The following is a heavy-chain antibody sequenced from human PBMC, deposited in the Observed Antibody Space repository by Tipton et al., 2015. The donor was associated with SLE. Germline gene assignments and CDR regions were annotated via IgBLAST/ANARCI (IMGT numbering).Heavy chain of an antibody. V-gene: IGHV4-4*02. J-gene: IGHJ4*02. CDR2: IYHSGST. CDR3: ARRAGGWLRGYFDY. CDR1: GDSISRINW. D-gene: IGHD5-24*01. Sequence: TLSLTCAVSGDSISRINWWSWVRQPPGKGLEWIGEIYHSGSTHYNPSLKSRVTISIDTSKKQFSLKLSSVTAADTAVYYCARRAGGWLRGYFDYWAQGTLVTVSS.